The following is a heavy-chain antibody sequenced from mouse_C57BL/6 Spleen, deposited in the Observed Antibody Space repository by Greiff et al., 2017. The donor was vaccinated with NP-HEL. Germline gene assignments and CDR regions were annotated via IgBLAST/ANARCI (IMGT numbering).Heavy chain of an antibody. J-gene: IGHJ3*01. V-gene: IGHV1-80*01. CDR1: GYAFSSYW. D-gene: IGHD2-5*01. CDR2: IYPGDGDT. Sequence: QVHVKQSGAELVKPGASVKISCKASGYAFSSYWMNWVKQRPGKGLEWIGQIYPGDGDTNYNGKFKGKATLTADKSSSTAYMQLSSLTSEDSAVYFCARQGYSNYAFAYWGQGTLVTVSA. CDR3: ARQGYSNYAFAY.